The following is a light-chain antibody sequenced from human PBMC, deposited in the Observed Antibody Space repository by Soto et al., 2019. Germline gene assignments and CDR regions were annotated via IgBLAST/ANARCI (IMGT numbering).Light chain of an antibody. J-gene: IGKJ2*01. CDR1: QSISSW. CDR2: ASS. CDR3: QQANSFPYT. Sequence: DIQMTQSPSSVSASVGDRITITCRASQSISSWLAWYQQKPGKVPKLLIYASSNLQSGVPSRFSGSGSGTNFTLTFSSLQAEDFALYYCQQANSFPYTFGQGTILDLK. V-gene: IGKV1-12*01.